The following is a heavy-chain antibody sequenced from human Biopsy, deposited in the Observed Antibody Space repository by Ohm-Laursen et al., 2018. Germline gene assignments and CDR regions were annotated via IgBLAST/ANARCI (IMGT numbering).Heavy chain of an antibody. CDR3: AADADGYYTEFDY. Sequence: SVKVSCKASGGPSSNYAFSWVRQAPGQVLEWVGRIVPILGHLNYAQRFQGRVSITADKSTTYVYMELSRLTSGDTAVYYCAADADGYYTEFDYWGPGTLVTVSS. D-gene: IGHD3-3*01. CDR2: IVPILGHL. V-gene: IGHV1-69*04. CDR1: GGPSSNYA. J-gene: IGHJ4*02.